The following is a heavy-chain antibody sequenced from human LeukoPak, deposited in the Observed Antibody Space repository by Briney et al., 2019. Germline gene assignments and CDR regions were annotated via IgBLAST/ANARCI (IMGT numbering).Heavy chain of an antibody. CDR3: ARGTPHYYGSGSYYIRRFDP. V-gene: IGHV4-4*07. Sequence: KSSETLSLTCTVSGGSISSYYWSWIRQPAGKGLEWIGRIYTSGNTNYSPSLKSRVTMSVDTSKNQLSLNLSSVTAADTAVYYCARGTPHYYGSGSYYIRRFDPWGQGTLVTVSS. CDR1: GGSISSYY. D-gene: IGHD3-10*01. J-gene: IGHJ5*02. CDR2: IYTSGNT.